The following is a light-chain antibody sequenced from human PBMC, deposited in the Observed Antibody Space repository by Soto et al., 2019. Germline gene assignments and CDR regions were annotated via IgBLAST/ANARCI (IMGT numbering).Light chain of an antibody. V-gene: IGKV3-11*01. CDR3: QQYDSSPTT. J-gene: IGKJ1*01. CDR2: DAS. CDR1: QSVSTY. Sequence: ETVLTQSPATLSLSPGESATISCRASQSVSTYLAWYQQKPGQAPRLLIYDASNRVTGIPARFRGSGSGTDFTLTISRLEPEDFAVYYCQQYDSSPTTFGQGTKVDIK.